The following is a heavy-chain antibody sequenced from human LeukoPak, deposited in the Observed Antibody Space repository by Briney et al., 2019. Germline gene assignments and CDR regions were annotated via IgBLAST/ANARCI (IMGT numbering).Heavy chain of an antibody. D-gene: IGHD2-15*01. CDR2: IIPIFGTA. CDR1: RGTFSSYA. V-gene: IGHV1-69*05. CDR3: ALRPGGGSDAFDI. Sequence: SVKVSCKASRGTFSSYAISWVRQAPGQGLEWMGRIIPIFGTANYAQKFQGRVTITTDESTSTAYMELSSLRSEDTAVYYCALRPGGGSDAFDIWGQGTMVTVSS. J-gene: IGHJ3*02.